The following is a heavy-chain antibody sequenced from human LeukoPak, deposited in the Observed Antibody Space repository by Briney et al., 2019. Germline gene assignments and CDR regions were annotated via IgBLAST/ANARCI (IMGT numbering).Heavy chain of an antibody. CDR2: ISSSSSYI. CDR1: GFTFSSYS. Sequence: GGSLRLSCAASGFTFSSYSMNWVRQAPGKGLEWVSSISSSSSYIYYADSVKGRFTISRDNAKNSLYLQMNSLRAEDTAVYYCARGVPYCGGDCYPYYFDYWGQGTLVTVSS. CDR3: ARGVPYCGGDCYPYYFDY. V-gene: IGHV3-21*01. D-gene: IGHD2-21*02. J-gene: IGHJ4*02.